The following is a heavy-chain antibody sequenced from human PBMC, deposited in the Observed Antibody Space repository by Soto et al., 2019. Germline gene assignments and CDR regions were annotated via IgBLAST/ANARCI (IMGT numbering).Heavy chain of an antibody. CDR2: INHTGGT. V-gene: IGHV4-34*01. CDR3: GSRITVFGLLIPPFEP. CDR1: GGSVNVYD. J-gene: IGHJ5*02. D-gene: IGHD3-3*01. Sequence: SETLSLTCAVYGGSVNVYDLNWISQPPGKGLEWIGEINHTGGTRYNPSLNSRVTMSVDTSNNQFSLTLSSLAAADTAIYYCGSRITVFGLLIPPFEPWGQG.